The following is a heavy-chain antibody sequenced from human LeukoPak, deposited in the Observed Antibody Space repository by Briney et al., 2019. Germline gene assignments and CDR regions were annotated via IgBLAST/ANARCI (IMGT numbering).Heavy chain of an antibody. Sequence: LETLSLTCAVYGGSFSGYYWSWIRQPPGKGLEWIGEINHSGSTNYNPSLKSRVTISVDTSKNQFSLKLSSVTAADTAVYYCAISYGYSGFDYWGQGTLVTVSS. CDR3: AISYGYSGFDY. CDR2: INHSGST. V-gene: IGHV4-34*01. CDR1: GGSFSGYY. J-gene: IGHJ4*02. D-gene: IGHD5-18*01.